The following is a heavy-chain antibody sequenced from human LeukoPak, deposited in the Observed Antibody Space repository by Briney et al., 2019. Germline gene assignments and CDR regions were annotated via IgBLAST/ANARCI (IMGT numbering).Heavy chain of an antibody. CDR1: GGSISSGGYY. V-gene: IGHV4-31*03. Sequence: SQTLSLTCTVSGGSISSGGYYWSWIRQHPGKGLEWIGYIYYSGSTYYNLSLKGRVTISVDTSKNQFSLKLSSVTAADTAVYYCARDQGDGYNYFDYWGQGTLVTVSS. CDR2: IYYSGST. D-gene: IGHD5-24*01. CDR3: ARDQGDGYNYFDY. J-gene: IGHJ4*02.